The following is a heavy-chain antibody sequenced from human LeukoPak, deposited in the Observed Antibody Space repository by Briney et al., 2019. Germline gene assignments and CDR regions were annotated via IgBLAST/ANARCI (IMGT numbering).Heavy chain of an antibody. Sequence: PGGSLRLSCAASGFTFSSYAMSWVRQAPGKGLEWVSAISGSGGSTYYADSVKGRFTISRDNSKNTLFLQMNSLRAEDTAMYYCEGVAVAGVYWGQGTLVTVSS. CDR2: ISGSGGST. CDR1: GFTFSSYA. J-gene: IGHJ4*02. D-gene: IGHD6-13*01. V-gene: IGHV3-23*01. CDR3: EGVAVAGVY.